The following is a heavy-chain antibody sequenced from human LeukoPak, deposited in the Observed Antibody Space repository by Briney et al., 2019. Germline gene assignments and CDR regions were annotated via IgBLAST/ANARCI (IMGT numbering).Heavy chain of an antibody. J-gene: IGHJ3*02. D-gene: IGHD1-26*01. Sequence: SETLSLTCAVYGGSFSGYYWSWIRQPPGKGLEWIGEINHSGSTNYNPSLTSRVTISVDTSKNQFSLKLSSVTAADTAVYYCARSRELPGYDAFDIWGQGTMVTVSS. CDR1: GGSFSGYY. CDR3: ARSRELPGYDAFDI. CDR2: INHSGST. V-gene: IGHV4-34*01.